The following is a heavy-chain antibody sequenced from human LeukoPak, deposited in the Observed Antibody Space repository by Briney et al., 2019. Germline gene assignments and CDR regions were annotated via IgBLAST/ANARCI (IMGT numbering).Heavy chain of an antibody. Sequence: SETLSLTCTVFGGSITSYYWSWIRQPAGKGLEWIGRIYYSGSTNYNPSLKSRVTISVDTSKNQFSLKLSSVTAADTAVYYCASNGYSSGWYGTFDYWGQGTLVTVSS. CDR3: ASNGYSSGWYGTFDY. V-gene: IGHV4-4*07. CDR2: IYYSGST. CDR1: GGSITSYY. J-gene: IGHJ4*02. D-gene: IGHD6-19*01.